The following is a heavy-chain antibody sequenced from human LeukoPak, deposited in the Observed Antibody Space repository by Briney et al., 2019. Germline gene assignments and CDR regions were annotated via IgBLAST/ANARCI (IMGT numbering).Heavy chain of an antibody. CDR2: IYYSGST. J-gene: IGHJ6*02. Sequence: SETLSLTCTVSGGSISSGGYYWSWIRQHPGKGLEWIGYIYYSGSTYYNPSLKSRVTISVDTSKNQFSLKLSSVTAADTAVYYCAGSPKRNYYDSSGYWVRGSYYYYYGMDVWGQGTTVTVSS. V-gene: IGHV4-31*03. CDR3: AGSPKRNYYDSSGYWVRGSYYYYYGMDV. CDR1: GGSISSGGYY. D-gene: IGHD3-22*01.